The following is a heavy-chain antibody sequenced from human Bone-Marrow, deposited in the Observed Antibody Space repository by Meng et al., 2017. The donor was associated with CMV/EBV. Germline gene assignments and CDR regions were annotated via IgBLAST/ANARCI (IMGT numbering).Heavy chain of an antibody. CDR1: GFTFSSYA. J-gene: IGHJ4*02. V-gene: IGHV3-23*01. CDR2: ISGSGGST. D-gene: IGHD2-2*01. Sequence: GESLKISCKASGFTFSSYAMSWVRQAPGKGLEWVSAISGSGGSTYYADSVKGRFTISRDNSKNTLYLQMNSLRAEDTAVYYCAKDLYLRSTSCLHYWGQGTLVTVSS. CDR3: AKDLYLRSTSCLHY.